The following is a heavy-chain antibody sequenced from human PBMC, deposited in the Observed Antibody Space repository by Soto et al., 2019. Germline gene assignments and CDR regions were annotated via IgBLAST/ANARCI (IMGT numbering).Heavy chain of an antibody. CDR2: ISWNSGSI. D-gene: IGHD3-10*01. Sequence: PGGSLRLSCAASGFTFDDYAMHWVRQAPGKGLEWVSGISWNSGSIGYADSVKGRFTIPRDNAKNSLYLQMNSLRAEDTALYYCAKDKAGSGSYYNDLDYWGQGTLVTVSS. V-gene: IGHV3-9*01. J-gene: IGHJ4*02. CDR1: GFTFDDYA. CDR3: AKDKAGSGSYYNDLDY.